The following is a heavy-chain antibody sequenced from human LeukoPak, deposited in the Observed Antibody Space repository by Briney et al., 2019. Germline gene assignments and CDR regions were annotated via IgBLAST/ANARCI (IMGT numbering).Heavy chain of an antibody. Sequence: PGGSLRLSCAASGLTFSSYAVSWVRQAPGKGLEWVSAISGSGGSTYYADSVEGRFTISRDNSKNTLYLQMNSLRAEDTAVYYCAKGGPVAADPRYFQHWGQGTLVTVSS. V-gene: IGHV3-23*01. D-gene: IGHD6-19*01. CDR3: AKGGPVAADPRYFQH. J-gene: IGHJ1*01. CDR1: GLTFSSYA. CDR2: ISGSGGST.